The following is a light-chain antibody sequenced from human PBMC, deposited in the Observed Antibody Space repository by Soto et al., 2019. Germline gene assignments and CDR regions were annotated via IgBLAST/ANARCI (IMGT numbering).Light chain of an antibody. CDR2: GAS. V-gene: IGKV3-20*01. J-gene: IGKJ3*01. CDR1: QSVISNY. Sequence: EVVLTQSPGTLSLSPRERATLSCRTSQSVISNYLAWYQQKPGQAPRLLIHGASSRATGIPDRFSGSGSGTDFTLTISRLEPEDFAVYYCQQYGSSPRFAFAPGTKVDIK. CDR3: QQYGSSPRFA.